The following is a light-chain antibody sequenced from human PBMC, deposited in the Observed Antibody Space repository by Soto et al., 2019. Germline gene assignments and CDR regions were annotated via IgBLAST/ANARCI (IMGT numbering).Light chain of an antibody. Sequence: EIVLTQSPATLSLSPGEGATLSCRASQSVYNNYLAWYQQRPVQAPRLLISGASSRATGIPDRFSGSGSGTDFTLTISRLESEDFAVYYCQRYGSSPPHTFGQGTKLEIK. CDR1: QSVYNNY. V-gene: IGKV3-20*01. J-gene: IGKJ2*01. CDR2: GAS. CDR3: QRYGSSPPHT.